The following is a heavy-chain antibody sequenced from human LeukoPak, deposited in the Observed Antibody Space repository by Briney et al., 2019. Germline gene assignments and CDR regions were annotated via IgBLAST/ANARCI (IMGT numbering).Heavy chain of an antibody. D-gene: IGHD3-3*01. Sequence: SETLSLTCTVSGGSISSGGYYWSWIRQPPGKGLEWIGEINHSGSTNYNPSLKSRVTISVDTSKNQFSLKLSSVTAADTAVYYCARGPRRFLEWLSHYVSMDVWGQGTTVTVSS. J-gene: IGHJ6*02. CDR1: GGSISSGGYY. V-gene: IGHV4-39*07. CDR3: ARGPRRFLEWLSHYVSMDV. CDR2: INHSGST.